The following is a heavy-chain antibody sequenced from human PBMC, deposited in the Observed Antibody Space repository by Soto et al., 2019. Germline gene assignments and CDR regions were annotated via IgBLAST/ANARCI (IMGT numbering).Heavy chain of an antibody. V-gene: IGHV3-30-3*01. D-gene: IGHD2-21*02. Sequence: PGGSLRLSCAASGFTFSSYAMHWVRQAPGKGLEWVAVISYDGSNKYYADSVKGRFTISRDNSKNTLYLQMNSLRAEDTAVYYCARERYCGGDCYSGFDYWGQGTLVNVSS. J-gene: IGHJ4*02. CDR2: ISYDGSNK. CDR1: GFTFSSYA. CDR3: ARERYCGGDCYSGFDY.